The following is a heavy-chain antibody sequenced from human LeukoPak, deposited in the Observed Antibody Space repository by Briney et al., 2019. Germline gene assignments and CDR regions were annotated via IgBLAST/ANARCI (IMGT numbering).Heavy chain of an antibody. V-gene: IGHV4-59*08. CDR3: ARGDSSGWYYFDY. J-gene: IGHJ4*02. D-gene: IGHD6-19*01. CDR1: GGSISSYY. Sequence: SETLSLTCTVSGGSISSYYWSWIRQPPGKGLEWIGYIYYSGSTNYNPSLKSRVTISVETSKNQFSLKLSSVTAADTAVYYCARGDSSGWYYFDYWGQGTLVTVSS. CDR2: IYYSGST.